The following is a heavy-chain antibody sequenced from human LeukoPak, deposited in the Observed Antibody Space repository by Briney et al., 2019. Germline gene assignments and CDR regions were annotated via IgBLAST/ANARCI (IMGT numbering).Heavy chain of an antibody. D-gene: IGHD3-10*01. CDR3: ARAPRQIWFGEPFDY. CDR1: GGSISSYY. Sequence: PSETLSLTCTVSGGSISSYYWGWIRQPPGKGLEWIGSIYYSGSTYYNPSLKSRVTISISTSKNQFSLRLNSVTAADTAVYYCARAPRQIWFGEPFDYWGQGTLVTVSS. V-gene: IGHV4-39*07. J-gene: IGHJ4*02. CDR2: IYYSGST.